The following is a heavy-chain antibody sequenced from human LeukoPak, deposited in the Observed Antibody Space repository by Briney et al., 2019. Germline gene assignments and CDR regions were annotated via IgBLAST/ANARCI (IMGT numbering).Heavy chain of an antibody. D-gene: IGHD2-8*01. Sequence: GGSLRLSCAASGFTFSNYAMNWVRQAPGKGLEWVSAISGSGDSTYDADSVRGRFTISRDNSKNTLSLQMSSLRADDTAVYYCAKAAGYCSSTTCPRSAFDIWGQGTLVTVSS. CDR2: ISGSGDST. CDR3: AKAAGYCSSTTCPRSAFDI. CDR1: GFTFSNYA. J-gene: IGHJ3*02. V-gene: IGHV3-23*01.